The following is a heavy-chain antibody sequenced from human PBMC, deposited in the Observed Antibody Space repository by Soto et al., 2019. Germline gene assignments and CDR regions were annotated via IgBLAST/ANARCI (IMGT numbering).Heavy chain of an antibody. J-gene: IGHJ4*02. CDR1: GFTFTRYS. CDR2: ISSTTNYI. Sequence: GGSLRLSWAASGFTFTRYSMNWVRQAPGKGLEWVSSISSTTNYIYYGDSMKGRFTISRDNAKNSLYLEMNSLRAEDTAVYYCARESEDLTSNFAYWGQGTLVTVSS. CDR3: ARESEDLTSNFAY. V-gene: IGHV3-21*06.